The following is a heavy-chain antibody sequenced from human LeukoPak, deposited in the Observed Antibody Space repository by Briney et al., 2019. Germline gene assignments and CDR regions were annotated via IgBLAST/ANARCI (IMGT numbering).Heavy chain of an antibody. V-gene: IGHV3-30*14. D-gene: IGHD6-19*01. Sequence: GRSLRLSCAASGFTFSSYAMHWVRQAPGKGLEWVAVISYDGSNKYYADSVKGRFTISRDNSKNTLYLQMNSLRAEDTAVYYCARERAVAGTFAYYGMDVWGQGTTVTVS. CDR1: GFTFSSYA. CDR3: ARERAVAGTFAYYGMDV. J-gene: IGHJ6*02. CDR2: ISYDGSNK.